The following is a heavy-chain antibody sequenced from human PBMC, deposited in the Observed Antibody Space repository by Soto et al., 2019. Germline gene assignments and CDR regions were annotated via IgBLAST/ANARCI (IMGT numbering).Heavy chain of an antibody. CDR3: AKARCSTTNCYVPDY. CDR1: GFTFSTYT. Sequence: PGGSLRLSCAASGFTFSTYTMSWVRRAPGKGLEWVSAISGSGASPSYADSVQGRFTISRDNPKRTLYLQMNNLRAEDTAVYCCAKARCSTTNCYVPDYWGQGTLVTVSS. J-gene: IGHJ4*02. CDR2: ISGSGASP. D-gene: IGHD2-2*01. V-gene: IGHV3-23*01.